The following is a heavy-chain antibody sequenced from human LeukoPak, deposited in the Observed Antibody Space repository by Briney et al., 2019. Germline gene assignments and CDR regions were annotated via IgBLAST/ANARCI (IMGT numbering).Heavy chain of an antibody. J-gene: IGHJ4*02. V-gene: IGHV3-21*01. CDR2: IRSSSSDI. D-gene: IGHD5-12*01. CDR1: GFTFFSYS. CDR3: ARASYSGYDLERFDY. Sequence: GGSLRLSCAPSGFTFFSYSMNWVREAPGKGLGWFSSIRSSSSDIYYADSVKGRFTTSRDNAKNSLHLQITSLRAEETAVCYCARASYSGYDLERFDYWGQGTLVTVSS.